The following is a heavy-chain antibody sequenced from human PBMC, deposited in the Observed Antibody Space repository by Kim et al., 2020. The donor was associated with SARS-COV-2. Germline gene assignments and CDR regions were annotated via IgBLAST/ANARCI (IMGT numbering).Heavy chain of an antibody. CDR2: FSWDSNRI. CDR3: TQDLTPGGADV. Sequence: GGSLRLSCEASGFSFNKYAMHWVRQAPGKGLEWVSGFSWDSNRIDYADSVKGRFTVSRDNAVNSRHLHINSLRVDDTAVYFCTQDLTPGGADVWCQGTTVTVSS. V-gene: IGHV3-9*01. D-gene: IGHD4-17*01. CDR1: GFSFNKYA. J-gene: IGHJ6*02.